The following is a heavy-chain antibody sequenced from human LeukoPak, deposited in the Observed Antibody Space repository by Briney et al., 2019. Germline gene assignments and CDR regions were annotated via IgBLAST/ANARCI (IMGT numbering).Heavy chain of an antibody. V-gene: IGHV3-23*01. Sequence: GGSLRLSCAASGFTFSNYSMTWVRQAPGKGLECVSGIKANGGTSYYADSVRGRFTVSRDNSKNTLTLQMNSLRAEDAAIYYCAKTNGYFGYWGQGTLVTVSS. CDR3: AKTNGYFGY. J-gene: IGHJ4*02. CDR2: IKANGGTS. CDR1: GFTFSNYS.